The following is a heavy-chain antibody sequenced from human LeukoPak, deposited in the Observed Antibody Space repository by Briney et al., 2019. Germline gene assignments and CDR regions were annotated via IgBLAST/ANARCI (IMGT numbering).Heavy chain of an antibody. CDR2: IYYSGST. J-gene: IGHJ5*02. CDR1: GGSISSYY. D-gene: IGHD6-13*01. Sequence: SETLSLTCTVSGGSISSYYWSWIRQPPGKGLEWIGYIYYSGSTNYNPSLKSRVTISVDTSKNQFSLKLSFVTAADTAVYYCARHGYSSSWLRRAFDPWGQGTLVTVSS. V-gene: IGHV4-59*08. CDR3: ARHGYSSSWLRRAFDP.